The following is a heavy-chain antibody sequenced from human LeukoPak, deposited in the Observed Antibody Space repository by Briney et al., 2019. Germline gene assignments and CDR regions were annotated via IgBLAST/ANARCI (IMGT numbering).Heavy chain of an antibody. D-gene: IGHD2-15*01. CDR1: GFTFDDYA. Sequence: GGSLRLSCAASGFTFDDYAMHWVRQAPGKGLEWVSGISWNSGSIGCADSVKGRFTISRDNAKNSLYLQMNSLRAEDTALYYCAKAAGRATSFYYFDYWGQGTLVTVSS. J-gene: IGHJ4*02. CDR2: ISWNSGSI. CDR3: AKAAGRATSFYYFDY. V-gene: IGHV3-9*01.